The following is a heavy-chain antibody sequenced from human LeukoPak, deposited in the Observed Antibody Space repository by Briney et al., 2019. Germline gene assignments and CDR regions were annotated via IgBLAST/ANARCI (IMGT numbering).Heavy chain of an antibody. CDR1: GFTFSSYA. Sequence: GRSLRLSCAASGFTFSSYAMHWVRQAPGKGLEWVVVISYDGSNKYYADSVKGRFTISRDNSKNTLYLQTNSLRAEDTAVYYCARAPRGQLNWFDPWGQGTLVTVSS. CDR2: ISYDGSNK. J-gene: IGHJ5*02. D-gene: IGHD1-1*01. CDR3: ARAPRGQLNWFDP. V-gene: IGHV3-30-3*01.